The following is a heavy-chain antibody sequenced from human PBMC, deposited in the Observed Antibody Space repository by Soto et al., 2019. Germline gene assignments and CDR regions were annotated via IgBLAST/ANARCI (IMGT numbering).Heavy chain of an antibody. J-gene: IGHJ5*02. CDR2: IFYLGSS. CDR3: ARHSLALRKNKWFDT. V-gene: IGHV4-39*01. CDR1: CDSIVSSSFY. Sequence: XETLSVPCTVSCDSIVSSSFYWGWVRQPPGKGLEWIGSIFYLGSSYYNPSLKSRVTMSVDTSKNQFSLRLRSVTAADTALYFCARHSLALRKNKWFDTWGQGIMVTVSS. D-gene: IGHD3-3*02.